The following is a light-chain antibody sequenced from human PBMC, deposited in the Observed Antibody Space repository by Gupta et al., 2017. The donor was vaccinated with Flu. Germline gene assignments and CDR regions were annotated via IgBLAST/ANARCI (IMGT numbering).Light chain of an antibody. CDR1: QGISSY. J-gene: IGKJ1*01. CDR3: QQDDSYPWT. CDR2: AAS. Sequence: AIRMTPSPSSFSASTGDRVTITCRASQGISSYLAWYQQKPGKAPKLLIYAASTLQSGVPSRFSGSGSGTDFTLTISCLQSEDFATYYCQQDDSYPWTFGQGTKVEIK. V-gene: IGKV1-8*01.